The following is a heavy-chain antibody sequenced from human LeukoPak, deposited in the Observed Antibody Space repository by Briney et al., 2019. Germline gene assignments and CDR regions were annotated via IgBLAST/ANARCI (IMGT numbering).Heavy chain of an antibody. Sequence: GGSLRLSCAASGFTFSSYSMNWVRQAPGKGLEWVSSISSSSSYIYYADSVKGRFTISRDNAKNSLYLQMNSLRAEDTAVYYCARWFGELLPSHFDYWGQGTLATVSS. CDR3: ARWFGELLPSHFDY. CDR1: GFTFSSYS. CDR2: ISSSSSYI. D-gene: IGHD3-10*01. J-gene: IGHJ4*02. V-gene: IGHV3-21*01.